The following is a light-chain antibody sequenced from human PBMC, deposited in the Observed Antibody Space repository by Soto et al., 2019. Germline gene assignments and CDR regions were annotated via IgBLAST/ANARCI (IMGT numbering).Light chain of an antibody. V-gene: IGKV3-15*01. CDR2: GAS. J-gene: IGKJ1*01. Sequence: EIVLTQSPGTLSLSPGERATLSCRASQSVSNNYLAWYQQKPGQAPRLLIYGASTRATGIPARFSGSGSGTEFTLTISSLQSEDFAVYYCQQYNNWPPEGTCGQGTKGDIK. CDR3: QQYNNWPPEGT. CDR1: QSVSNN.